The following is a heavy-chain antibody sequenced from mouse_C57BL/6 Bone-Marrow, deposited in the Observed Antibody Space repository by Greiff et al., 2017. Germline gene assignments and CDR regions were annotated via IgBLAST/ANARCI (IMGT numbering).Heavy chain of an antibody. CDR1: GYAFSSSW. CDR3: ERWPTVVDTAYWYFDV. D-gene: IGHD1-1*02. Sequence: VQLQQSGPELVKPGASVKISCKASGYAFSSSWMTWVKQRPGKGLEWIGRIYPGDGDTNYNGKFKGKATLTADKYSSTAYMQLSSLTSKDSAVSICERWPTVVDTAYWYFDVWGTGTTVTVSS. CDR2: IYPGDGDT. V-gene: IGHV1-82*01. J-gene: IGHJ1*03.